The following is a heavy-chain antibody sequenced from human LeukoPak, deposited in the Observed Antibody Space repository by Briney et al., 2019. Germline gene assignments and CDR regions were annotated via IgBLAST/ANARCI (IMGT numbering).Heavy chain of an antibody. V-gene: IGHV3-30*18. CDR2: ISYDGSNK. D-gene: IGHD3-10*01. CDR3: AKDLNYYGSGSYLDY. J-gene: IGHJ4*02. Sequence: GGSLRLSCAASGFTFRSYGMHWVRQAPGKGLEWVAVISYDGSNKYYAESAKGRFTISRDNSNNTLYLQMNSLRAEDTAVYYCAKDLNYYGSGSYLDYWGQGTLVTVSS. CDR1: GFTFRSYG.